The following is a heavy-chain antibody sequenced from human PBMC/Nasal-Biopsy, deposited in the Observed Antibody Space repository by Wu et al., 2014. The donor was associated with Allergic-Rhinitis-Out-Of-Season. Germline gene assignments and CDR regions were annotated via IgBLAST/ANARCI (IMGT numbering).Heavy chain of an antibody. CDR1: GFSFRSYA. V-gene: IGHV3-30*18. CDR3: VKDQYSAYDFEHFFDY. Sequence: LRLSCAASGFSFRSYAMHWVRQAPGKGPEWVAFISYDGSNTDYVQSVKGRFSISRDNSKNILYLQLSGLRPEDTAVYYCVKDQYSAYDFEHFFDYWGQGTLVTVSS. CDR2: ISYDGSNT. D-gene: IGHD5-12*01. J-gene: IGHJ4*02.